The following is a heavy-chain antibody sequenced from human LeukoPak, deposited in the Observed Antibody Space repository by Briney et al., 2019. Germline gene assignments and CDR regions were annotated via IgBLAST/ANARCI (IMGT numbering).Heavy chain of an antibody. D-gene: IGHD2-2*01. V-gene: IGHV4-59*01. Sequence: SETLSLTCTVSGGSISSYYWSWIRQPPGKGLEWIGYIYYSGSTNYNLSLKSRVTISVDTSKNQFSLKLSSVTAADTAVYYCARVGSSTNGEIDYWGQGTLVTVSS. CDR3: ARVGSSTNGEIDY. CDR1: GGSISSYY. J-gene: IGHJ4*02. CDR2: IYYSGST.